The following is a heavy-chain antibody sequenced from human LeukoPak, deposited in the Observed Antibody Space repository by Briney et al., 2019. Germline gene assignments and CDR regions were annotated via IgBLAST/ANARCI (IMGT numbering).Heavy chain of an antibody. CDR3: ARVTRGVNYYDNSGYYYLDY. CDR1: RFTFSSYS. Sequence: GGSLRLSCTAYRFTFSSYSMNWVRQAPGKGLEWLSSISSSSYIYYADSVKGRFTISRDNAKDSLYLQMNSLRAEDTAVYYCARVTRGVNYYDNSGYYYLDYWGLGTLVTVSS. V-gene: IGHV3-21*01. J-gene: IGHJ4*02. CDR2: ISSSSYI. D-gene: IGHD3-22*01.